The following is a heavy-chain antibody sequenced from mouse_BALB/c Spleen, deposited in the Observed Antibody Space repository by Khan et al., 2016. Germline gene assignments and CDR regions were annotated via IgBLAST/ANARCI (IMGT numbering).Heavy chain of an antibody. CDR1: GFSLTGYG. J-gene: IGHJ3*01. CDR2: IWADGRT. CDR3: SSDYDGFAY. D-gene: IGHD2-12*01. Sequence: QVQLKESGPGLVAPSQSLSITCTVSGFSLTGYGVNWVRQPPGKGLEWLGKIWADGRTDYNSALKSRVSISKDNSKSQVVLKMSSLQIDDTAKYYCSSDYDGFAYWGQGTLVIVSA. V-gene: IGHV2-6-7*01.